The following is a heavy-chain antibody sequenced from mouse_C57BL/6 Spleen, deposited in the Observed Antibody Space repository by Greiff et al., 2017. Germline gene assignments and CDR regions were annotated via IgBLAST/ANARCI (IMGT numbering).Heavy chain of an antibody. CDR1: GYTFTDYN. V-gene: IGHV1-18*01. CDR3: SRSRDWGFAY. D-gene: IGHD2-13*01. Sequence: VQLQQSGPELVKPGASVKIPCKASGYTFTDYNMDWVKQSHGKSLEWIGDINPNNGGTIYNQKCKGKATLTVDKSSSTAYMELRSLTSEDTAVYYCSRSRDWGFAYWGQGTLVTVSA. CDR2: INPNNGGT. J-gene: IGHJ3*01.